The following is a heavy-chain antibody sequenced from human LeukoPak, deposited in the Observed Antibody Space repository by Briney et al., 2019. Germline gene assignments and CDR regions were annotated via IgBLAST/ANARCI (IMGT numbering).Heavy chain of an antibody. D-gene: IGHD5-12*01. Sequence: SETLSPTCTVSGGSISSGDYYWSWIRQPPGKGLEWIGYIYYSGSTYYNPSLKSRVTISVDTSKNQFSLKLSSVTAADTAVYYCARAPIVATFFDYWGQGTLVTVSS. CDR1: GGSISSGDYY. V-gene: IGHV4-30-4*01. J-gene: IGHJ4*02. CDR2: IYYSGST. CDR3: ARAPIVATFFDY.